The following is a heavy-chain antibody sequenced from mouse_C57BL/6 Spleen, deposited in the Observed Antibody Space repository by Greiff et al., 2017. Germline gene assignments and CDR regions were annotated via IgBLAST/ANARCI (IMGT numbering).Heavy chain of an antibody. CDR3: ASHHRGSSYFDY. V-gene: IGHV5-9*01. Sequence: EVQLVESGGGLVKPGGSLKLSCAAYGFTFSSYTMSWVRQTPEKRLEWVATISGGGGNTYSPDSVKGRFPITRDNAKNTLYLQMSSLRSEDSALYYCASHHRGSSYFDYWGQGTTLTVSS. J-gene: IGHJ2*01. D-gene: IGHD1-1*01. CDR2: ISGGGGNT. CDR1: GFTFSSYT.